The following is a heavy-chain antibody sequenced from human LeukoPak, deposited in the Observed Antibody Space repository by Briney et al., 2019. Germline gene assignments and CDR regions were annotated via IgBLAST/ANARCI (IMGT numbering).Heavy chain of an antibody. CDR1: GFTFDDYA. CDR2: ISGDGGST. J-gene: IGHJ4*02. V-gene: IGHV3-43*02. CDR3: AKDPTRITMVRGVEKLDY. D-gene: IGHD3-10*01. Sequence: GGSLRLSCAASGFTFDDYAMHWVRQAPGKGLEWVSLISGDGGSTYYADSVKGRFTISRDNSKNSLYPQMNSLRTEDTALYYCAKDPTRITMVRGVEKLDYWGQGTLVTVSS.